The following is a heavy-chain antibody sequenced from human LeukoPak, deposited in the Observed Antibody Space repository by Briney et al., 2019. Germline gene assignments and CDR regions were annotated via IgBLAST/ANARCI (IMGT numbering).Heavy chain of an antibody. J-gene: IGHJ5*02. Sequence: ASVKVSCKASGGTFSSYAISWVRQAPGQGLEWMGGIIPIFGTANYAQKFQGRVTITADESTSTAYMELSSLRSEDTAVYYCARSPMGSGSANWFDPWGQGTPVTVSS. CDR1: GGTFSSYA. V-gene: IGHV1-69*01. CDR3: ARSPMGSGSANWFDP. CDR2: IIPIFGTA. D-gene: IGHD3-10*01.